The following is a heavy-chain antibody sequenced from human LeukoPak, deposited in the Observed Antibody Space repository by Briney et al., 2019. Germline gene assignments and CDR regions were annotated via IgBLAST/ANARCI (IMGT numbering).Heavy chain of an antibody. CDR1: GFTFSSYG. V-gene: IGHV3-30*02. CDR3: AKRPPYYGSGNYYTYFDY. J-gene: IGHJ4*02. Sequence: PGGSLRLSCTASGFTFSSYGMHWVRQAPGKGLEWVALIRYDGSNKYYADSVKGRFTISRDNSKNTLYLQMNSLRAEDTAVYYCAKRPPYYGSGNYYTYFDYWGQGTLVTVSS. D-gene: IGHD3-10*01. CDR2: IRYDGSNK.